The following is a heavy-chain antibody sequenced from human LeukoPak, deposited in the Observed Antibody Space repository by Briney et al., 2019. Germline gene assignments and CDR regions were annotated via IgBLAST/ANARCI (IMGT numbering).Heavy chain of an antibody. V-gene: IGHV3-23*01. CDR1: GFTFSSYA. J-gene: IGHJ4*02. D-gene: IGHD1-26*01. CDR3: AKDSAAVGATASNFDY. Sequence: GGSLRLSCAASGFTFSSYAMSWVRQAPGKGLEWVSGTSGSGGSTYYADSVKGRFTISRGNSRNTLYLQMTSLRAEDTAVYYCAKDSAAVGATASNFDYWGQGTLVTVSS. CDR2: TSGSGGST.